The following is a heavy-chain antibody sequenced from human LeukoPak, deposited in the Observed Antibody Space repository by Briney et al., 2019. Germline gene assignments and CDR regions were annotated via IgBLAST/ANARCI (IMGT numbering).Heavy chain of an antibody. CDR2: INHSGST. D-gene: IGHD3-22*01. V-gene: IGHV4-34*01. J-gene: IGHJ6*02. CDR1: GGSFSGYY. CDR3: ARGVFYYDMLHYYYGMDV. Sequence: SETLSLTCAVYGGSFSGYYWSWIRQPPGKGLEWIGEINHSGSTSYNPSLKSRVTISVDTSKNQFSLKLSSVTAADTAVYYCARGVFYYDMLHYYYGMDVWGQGTTVTVSS.